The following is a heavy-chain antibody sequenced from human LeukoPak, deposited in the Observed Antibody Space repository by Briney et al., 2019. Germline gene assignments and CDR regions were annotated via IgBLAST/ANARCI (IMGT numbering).Heavy chain of an antibody. CDR3: ARHSLPGTTPFDY. V-gene: IGHV1-46*01. J-gene: IGHJ4*02. CDR1: GYTFSTYY. Sequence: GASVKVSCKASGYTFSTYYMHWVRQAPEQGLEWMGVINPSGGSTSYAQRFQGRVTMTRDTSTSTFYTELGSLRSEDTAVYYCARHSLPGTTPFDYWGQGTLVTVSS. CDR2: INPSGGST. D-gene: IGHD1-1*01.